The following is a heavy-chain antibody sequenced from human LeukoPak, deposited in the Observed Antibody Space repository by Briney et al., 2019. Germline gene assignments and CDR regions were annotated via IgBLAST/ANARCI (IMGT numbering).Heavy chain of an antibody. Sequence: GASVKVSCKASGGTFSSYAISWVRQAPGQGLEWMGGIIPIFGTANYAQKFQGRVTITTDESTSTAYMELSSLRSEDTAVYYCASSILGYCSSTSCSYRGYYYYMDVWGKGTTVTVSS. CDR1: GGTFSSYA. CDR3: ASSILGYCSSTSCSYRGYYYYMDV. CDR2: IIPIFGTA. D-gene: IGHD2-2*01. V-gene: IGHV1-69*05. J-gene: IGHJ6*03.